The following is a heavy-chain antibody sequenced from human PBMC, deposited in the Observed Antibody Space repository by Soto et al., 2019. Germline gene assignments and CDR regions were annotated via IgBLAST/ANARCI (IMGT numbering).Heavy chain of an antibody. D-gene: IGHD2-15*01. V-gene: IGHV3-9*01. CDR3: AKSGSGSSRPYFDY. CDR2: ISANGDNV. J-gene: IGHJ4*02. CDR1: GFTVDDYA. Sequence: PGGSLRLSCVASGFTVDDYAMHWVRQTPGKGLEWVSGISANGDNVDYADSIKGRFTISRDNAKNSLFLQMNSLRPEDTALYYCAKSGSGSSRPYFDYWGQGTLVTVSS.